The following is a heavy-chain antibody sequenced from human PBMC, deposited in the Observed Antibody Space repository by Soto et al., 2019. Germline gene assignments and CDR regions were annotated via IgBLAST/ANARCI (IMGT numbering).Heavy chain of an antibody. CDR2: IYYSGST. Sequence: SETLSLTCTVSGGSISSYYWSWIRQPPGKGLEWIGYIYYSGSTNYNPSLKSRVTISVDTSKNQFSLKLSSVTAADTAVYYCARGRIGYGDYISFDYWGQGTLVTVSS. J-gene: IGHJ4*02. CDR1: GGSISSYY. V-gene: IGHV4-59*01. CDR3: ARGRIGYGDYISFDY. D-gene: IGHD4-17*01.